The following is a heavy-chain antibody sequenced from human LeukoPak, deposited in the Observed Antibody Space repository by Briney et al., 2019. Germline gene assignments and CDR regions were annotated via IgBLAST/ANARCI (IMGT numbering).Heavy chain of an antibody. CDR1: GYTFTGYY. V-gene: IGHV1-2*02. Sequence: ASVKVSCKASGYTFTGYYMHWVRRAPGQGLEWMGWINPNSGGTNYAQKFQGRVTMTRDTSISTAYMELSRLRSDDTAVYYCARVLRGNGRCDYWGQGTLVTVSS. CDR3: ARVLRGNGRCDY. D-gene: IGHD3-10*01. J-gene: IGHJ4*02. CDR2: INPNSGGT.